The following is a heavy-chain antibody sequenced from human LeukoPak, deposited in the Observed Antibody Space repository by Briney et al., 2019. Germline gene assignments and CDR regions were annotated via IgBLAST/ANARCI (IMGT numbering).Heavy chain of an antibody. CDR1: GFTFGDYA. Sequence: GGSLRLSCTASGFTFGDYAMSWFRQAPGKGLEWLGFTRSKASGGTTEYAASAKGRFTISRDDSKSIAYLQMNSLKTEDTAVYYCTRWLQHVRYFDYWGQGTLVTVSS. D-gene: IGHD5-24*01. CDR2: TRSKASGGTT. J-gene: IGHJ4*02. V-gene: IGHV3-49*03. CDR3: TRWLQHVRYFDY.